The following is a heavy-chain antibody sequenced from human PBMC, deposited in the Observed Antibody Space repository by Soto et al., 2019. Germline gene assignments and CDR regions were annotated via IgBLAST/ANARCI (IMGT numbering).Heavy chain of an antibody. V-gene: IGHV1-3*05. Sequence: QVQLVQSGAEEKKPGASVKVSCKASGYTFTSYAMHWVRQAPGQRLEWMGWINAGNGNTKCSQKFQDRVTITRDTSASTAYMELSSLRSEDTAVYYCVRGEGVVGDYWGQGTLVTVSS. D-gene: IGHD1-26*01. CDR2: INAGNGNT. CDR1: GYTFTSYA. CDR3: VRGEGVVGDY. J-gene: IGHJ4*02.